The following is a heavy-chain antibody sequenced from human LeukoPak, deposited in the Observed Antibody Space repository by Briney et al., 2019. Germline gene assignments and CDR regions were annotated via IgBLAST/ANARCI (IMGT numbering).Heavy chain of an antibody. J-gene: IGHJ5*02. CDR3: AKGDSSYYYGSSGPNWFDP. V-gene: IGHV3-21*04. CDR2: ISSSTSYI. CDR1: GFTFSNYS. Sequence: PGGSLRLSCAASGFTFSNYSMNWVRQAPGKGLEWVSSISSSTSYIYYADSVKGRFTISRDDAKNSLYLQMNSLRAEDTAVYYCAKGDSSYYYGSSGPNWFDPWGQGTLVTVSS. D-gene: IGHD3-22*01.